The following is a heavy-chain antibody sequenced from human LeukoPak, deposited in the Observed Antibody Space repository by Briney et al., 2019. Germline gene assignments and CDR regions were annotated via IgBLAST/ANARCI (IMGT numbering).Heavy chain of an antibody. V-gene: IGHV3-74*01. CDR3: ARGGLWFGEPPYYMDV. J-gene: IGHJ6*03. CDR2: INSDGSST. CDR1: GFTFSSYW. Sequence: TGGSLRLSCAAPGFTFSSYWMHRVRQAPGKGLVWVSRINSDGSSTSYADSVKGRLTISRDNAKNTLYLQMNSLRAEDTAVYYCARGGLWFGEPPYYMDVWGKGTTVTISS. D-gene: IGHD3-10*01.